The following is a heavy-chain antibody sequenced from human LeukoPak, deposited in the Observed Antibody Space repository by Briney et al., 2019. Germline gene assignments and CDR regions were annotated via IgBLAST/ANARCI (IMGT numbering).Heavy chain of an antibody. CDR2: IWYDGSNK. V-gene: IGHV3-33*06. CDR3: AKDLWITMVRGVIKD. J-gene: IGHJ4*02. Sequence: GGSLRLSCAASGFTFSSYGMHWVRQAPGKGLEWVAVIWYDGSNKYYADSVKGRFTISRDNSKNTLYLQMNSLRAEDTAVCYCAKDLWITMVRGVIKDWGQGTLVTVSS. CDR1: GFTFSSYG. D-gene: IGHD3-10*01.